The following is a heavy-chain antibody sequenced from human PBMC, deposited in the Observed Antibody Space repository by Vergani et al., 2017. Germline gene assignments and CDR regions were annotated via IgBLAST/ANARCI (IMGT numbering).Heavy chain of an antibody. CDR2: IDEYGNRA. V-gene: IGHV3-74*03. D-gene: IGHD2-8*02. Sequence: EVQLVESGGGSVQSGGSLRLSCVASGFSFNTYWTHWVRHVPGKGLMWVARIDEYGNRATYGDFETGRFTISRDNAKNTVFLQMNNLRAADAGVYYCVRTEYCTGIACNTRFDSWGQGALVTVSS. CDR1: GFSFNTYW. CDR3: VRTEYCTGIACNTRFDS. J-gene: IGHJ5*01.